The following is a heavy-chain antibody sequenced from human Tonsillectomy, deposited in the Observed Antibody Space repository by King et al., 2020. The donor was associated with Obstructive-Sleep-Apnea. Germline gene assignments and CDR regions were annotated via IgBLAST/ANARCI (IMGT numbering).Heavy chain of an antibody. CDR1: GYSFTSYW. D-gene: IGHD3-22*01. CDR3: ARHRYYYDSSGYSQYYFDY. V-gene: IGHV5-10-1*01. Sequence: VQLVESGAEVKKPGESLRISCWGSGYSFTSYWISWVRQMPGKGLEWMGRIDPSDSYTNYSPSFQGHVTISADKSISTAYLQWSSLQASDTAMYYCARHRYYYDSSGYSQYYFDYWGQGTLVTVSS. CDR2: IDPSDSYT. J-gene: IGHJ4*02.